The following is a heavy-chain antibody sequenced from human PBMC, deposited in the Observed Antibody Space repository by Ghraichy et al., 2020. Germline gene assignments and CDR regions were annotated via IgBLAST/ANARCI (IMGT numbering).Heavy chain of an antibody. Sequence: SETLSLTCTVSGGSIRSSYWSWFRQPPGKGLEWIGYVYYSGTTNYNPSLKSRVTISVDTSKTQFSLKLSSVTAADTAVYYCARGDTMFTVNTPDATRFDPWGQGTLVTVSS. V-gene: IGHV4-59*01. J-gene: IGHJ5*02. CDR3: ARGDTMFTVNTPDATRFDP. CDR2: VYYSGTT. D-gene: IGHD3-3*01. CDR1: GGSIRSSY.